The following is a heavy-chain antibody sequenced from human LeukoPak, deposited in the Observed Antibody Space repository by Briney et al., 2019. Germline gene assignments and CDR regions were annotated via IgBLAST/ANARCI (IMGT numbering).Heavy chain of an antibody. D-gene: IGHD1-26*01. CDR1: GYTFTSYW. V-gene: IGHV5-51*01. CDR2: IYAGDSDT. J-gene: IGHJ4*02. Sequence: GESLKISCKGSGYTFTSYWIGWVRQMPGKGLEWTGIIYAGDSDTRYSPSFQGQVTISADKSISTAFLQWSSPKASDTAIYYCARRLYSGTYSHYFDQWGQGTLVTVSS. CDR3: ARRLYSGTYSHYFDQ.